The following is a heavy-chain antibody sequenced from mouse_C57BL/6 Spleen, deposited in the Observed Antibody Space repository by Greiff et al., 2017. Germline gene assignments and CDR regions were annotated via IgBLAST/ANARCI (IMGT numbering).Heavy chain of an antibody. Sequence: QVQLQQSGTELVKPGASVKLSCKASGYTFTSYWMHWVKQRPGQGLEWIGNINPSNGGTNYNEKFKSKATLTVDKSSSTAYMQLSSLTSEDSAVYYCAREGGYHYAMDYWGQGTSVTVSS. CDR3: AREGGYHYAMDY. CDR1: GYTFTSYW. J-gene: IGHJ4*01. V-gene: IGHV1-53*01. CDR2: INPSNGGT. D-gene: IGHD2-2*01.